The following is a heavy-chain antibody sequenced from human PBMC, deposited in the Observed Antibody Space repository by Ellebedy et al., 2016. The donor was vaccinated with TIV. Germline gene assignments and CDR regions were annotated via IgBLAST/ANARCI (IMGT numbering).Heavy chain of an antibody. D-gene: IGHD5-12*01. CDR2: IYLNGDK. J-gene: IGHJ6*02. V-gene: IGHV2-5*01. CDR1: AFPPSTGEHG. CDR3: GQRHNGFDFHGLDV. Sequence: SGPTLVKPTQTLTLTCTFSAFPPSTGEHGVGWIRQPPGKALEWLALIYLNGDKRYNPSLKTRLTVTRDTSKDQVVLTMTNMDPVDTATYYCGQRHNGFDFHGLDVWGQGTTVTVSS.